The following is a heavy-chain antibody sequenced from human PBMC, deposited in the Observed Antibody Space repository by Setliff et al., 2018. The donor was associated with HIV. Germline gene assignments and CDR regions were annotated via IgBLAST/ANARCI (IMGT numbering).Heavy chain of an antibody. J-gene: IGHJ4*02. Sequence: KTSETLSLTCTASYATLSTADYYWTWIRQPPGKGLEWIGFVSYTGTTRYSPSLRSRISISIDASKNKFSLQLSSVTAADTAGYYCARQSTTSRDFDSWGQGTLVTVSS. CDR2: VSYTGTT. V-gene: IGHV4-30-4*01. CDR3: ARQSTTSRDFDS. CDR1: YATLSTADYY. D-gene: IGHD2-2*01.